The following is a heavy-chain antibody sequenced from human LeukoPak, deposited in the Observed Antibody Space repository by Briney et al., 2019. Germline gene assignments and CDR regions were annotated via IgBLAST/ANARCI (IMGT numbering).Heavy chain of an antibody. D-gene: IGHD3-22*01. J-gene: IGHJ2*01. CDR3: ARVEYYYDSSGYLYWYFDL. Sequence: SETLSLTCTVSGGSISSYYWSWIRQPPGKGLEWIGYIYYSGSTNYSPSLKSRVTISVDTSKNQFSLKLSSVTAADTAVYYCARVEYYYDSSGYLYWYFDLWGRGTLVTVSS. CDR1: GGSISSYY. CDR2: IYYSGST. V-gene: IGHV4-59*01.